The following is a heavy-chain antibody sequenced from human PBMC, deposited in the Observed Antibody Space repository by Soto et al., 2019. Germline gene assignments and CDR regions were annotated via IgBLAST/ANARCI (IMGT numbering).Heavy chain of an antibody. V-gene: IGHV3-23*01. CDR2: IGGSGGNT. CDR1: GFTFSSYA. Sequence: GGSLRLSCAASGFTFSSYAMSWVRQAPGKGLEWVSAIGGSGGNTYYADSVKGRFTISRDNSKNTLYLQMNSLRAEDTAVYYCAKGRYSSSWYTDWGQGTLVTVSS. D-gene: IGHD6-13*01. CDR3: AKGRYSSSWYTD. J-gene: IGHJ1*01.